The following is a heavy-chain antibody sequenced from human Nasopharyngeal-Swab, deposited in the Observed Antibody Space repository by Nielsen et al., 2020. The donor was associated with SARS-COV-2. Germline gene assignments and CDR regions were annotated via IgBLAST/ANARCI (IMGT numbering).Heavy chain of an antibody. Sequence: ASVKVSCKASGYTFTSYAMNWVRQAPGQGLEWMGWINTNTVNPTYAQGFTGRFVFSLDTSVSTAYLQISSLKAEDTAVYYCARGNIAIQYYYYGMDVWGQGTTVTVSS. CDR1: GYTFTSYA. D-gene: IGHD2/OR15-2a*01. CDR2: INTNTVNP. J-gene: IGHJ6*02. V-gene: IGHV7-4-1*02. CDR3: ARGNIAIQYYYYGMDV.